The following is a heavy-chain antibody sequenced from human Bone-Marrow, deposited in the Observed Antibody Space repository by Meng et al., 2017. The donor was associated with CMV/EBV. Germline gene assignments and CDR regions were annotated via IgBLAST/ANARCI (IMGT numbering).Heavy chain of an antibody. CDR3: ARDDIVVVPAATPHVPTYYYYGMDV. D-gene: IGHD2-2*01. CDR1: GFTFSSYA. V-gene: IGHV3-48*04. J-gene: IGHJ6*02. Sequence: GGSLRLSCAASGFTFSSYAMHWVRQAPGKGLEWVSYISSSSSTIYYADSVKGRFTISRDNAKNSLYLQMNSLRAEDTAVYYCARDDIVVVPAATPHVPTYYYYGMDVWGQGTTVTVSS. CDR2: ISSSSSTI.